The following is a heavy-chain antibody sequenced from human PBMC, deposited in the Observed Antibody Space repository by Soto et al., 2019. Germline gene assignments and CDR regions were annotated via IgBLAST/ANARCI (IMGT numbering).Heavy chain of an antibody. CDR3: ASPSSGWYDY. Sequence: QVQLVQSGAEVKKPGSSVKVSCKASGGTFSSYTISWVRQAPGQGLEWMGRIIPILGIANYAQKFQGRVKITADKSTSTAYMELSSLRSEDTAVYYCASPSSGWYDYWGQGTLVTVSS. CDR1: GGTFSSYT. CDR2: IIPILGIA. D-gene: IGHD6-19*01. V-gene: IGHV1-69*02. J-gene: IGHJ4*02.